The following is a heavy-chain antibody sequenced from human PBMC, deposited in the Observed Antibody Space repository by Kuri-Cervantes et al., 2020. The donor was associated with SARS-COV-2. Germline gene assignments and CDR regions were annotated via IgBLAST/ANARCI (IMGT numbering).Heavy chain of an antibody. CDR2: ISYDGSNK. V-gene: IGHV3-30*18. J-gene: IGHJ4*02. Sequence: GESLKISCAASGFTFSSYGMQWVRQAPGKGLEWVAVISYDGSNKYYADSVKGRFTIFRDNSKNTLYLQMNSLRAEDTAVYYCAKDWSLGGNFRYYFDYWGQGTLVTVSS. D-gene: IGHD4-23*01. CDR3: AKDWSLGGNFRYYFDY. CDR1: GFTFSSYG.